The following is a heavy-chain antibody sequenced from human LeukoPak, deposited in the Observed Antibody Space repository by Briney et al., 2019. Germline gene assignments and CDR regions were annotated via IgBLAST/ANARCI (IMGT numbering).Heavy chain of an antibody. V-gene: IGHV4-59*01. CDR2: IYYSGST. CDR1: GGSISSYY. J-gene: IGHJ3*02. D-gene: IGHD4-23*01. CDR3: AREIGVMVTSHAFDI. Sequence: SETLSLTCTVSGGSISSYYWSWIRQPPGKGLEWIAYIYYSGSTNYNPSLKSRVTISVDTSKNQFSLKLSSVTAADTAVYYCAREIGVMVTSHAFDIWGQGTMVTVSS.